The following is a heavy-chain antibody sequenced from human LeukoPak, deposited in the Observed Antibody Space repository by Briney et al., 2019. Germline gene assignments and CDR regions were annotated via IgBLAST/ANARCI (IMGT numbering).Heavy chain of an antibody. CDR3: ARGLTTVTSLASY. CDR1: GFTFSDYY. CDR2: ISSSSSDT. Sequence: GGSLRLSCAASGFTFSDYYMSWIRQAPGKGLEWVSYISSSSSDTNYADSVKGRFTISRDNAKNSLYLQMNSLRAEDTAVYYCARGLTTVTSLASYWGQGTLVTVSS. V-gene: IGHV3-11*05. J-gene: IGHJ4*02. D-gene: IGHD4-17*01.